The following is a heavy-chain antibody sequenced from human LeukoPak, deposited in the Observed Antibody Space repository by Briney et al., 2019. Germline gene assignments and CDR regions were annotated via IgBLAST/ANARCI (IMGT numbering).Heavy chain of an antibody. D-gene: IGHD3-16*01. V-gene: IGHV3-33*08. CDR2: IWYDGSNK. CDR1: GFTVSSNY. J-gene: IGHJ3*02. Sequence: GGSLRLSCAASGFTVSSNYMSWVRQAPGKGLEWVAVIWYDGSNKNYADSVKGRFTISRDNSKNTLYLQMNSLRAEDTAVYYCARESDLGGAFDIWGQGTMVTVSS. CDR3: ARESDLGGAFDI.